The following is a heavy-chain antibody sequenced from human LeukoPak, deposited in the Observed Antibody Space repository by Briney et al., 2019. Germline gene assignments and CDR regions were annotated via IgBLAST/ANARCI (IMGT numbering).Heavy chain of an antibody. CDR2: IYWDDDK. D-gene: IGHD3-10*01. CDR3: AHSLWFGEGDAFDI. Sequence: SGPTLVKPTQTLTLTCTFSGFSLSTSGVGVGWIRQPPGKALEWLALIYWDDDKRYRPSLKSRLTITKDTSKNQVVLTMTNMDPVDTATYYCAHSLWFGEGDAFDIWGQGTMVTVSS. J-gene: IGHJ3*02. V-gene: IGHV2-5*02. CDR1: GFSLSTSGVG.